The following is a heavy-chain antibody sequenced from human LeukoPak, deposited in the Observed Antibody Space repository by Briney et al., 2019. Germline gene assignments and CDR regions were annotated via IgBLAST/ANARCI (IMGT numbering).Heavy chain of an antibody. CDR3: ASLVVAAPNYYGMDV. D-gene: IGHD2-15*01. CDR2: IYYSGST. V-gene: IGHV4-31*03. Sequence: SETLSPTCTVSGGFISSGGYYWSWIRQHPGKGLEWIGYIYYSGSTYYNPSLKSRVTISVDTSKNQFSLKLSSVTAADTAVYYCASLVVAAPNYYGMDVWGQGTTVTVSS. CDR1: GGFISSGGYY. J-gene: IGHJ6*02.